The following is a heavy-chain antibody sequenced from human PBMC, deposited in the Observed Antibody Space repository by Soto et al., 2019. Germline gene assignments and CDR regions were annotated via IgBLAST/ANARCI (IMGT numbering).Heavy chain of an antibody. D-gene: IGHD3-10*01. Sequence: SETLSLTCAVSGGSIGSYYWSWIRQPPGKGLEWIGYISDIAYTSYNPSLKGRVSISVDTSKNQFSLTLTSLPAADPAVYNCASQLLGVLHGLVYVWGQVTTVTVS. J-gene: IGHJ6*02. CDR3: ASQLLGVLHGLVYV. V-gene: IGHV4-59*08. CDR2: ISDIAYT. CDR1: GGSIGSYY.